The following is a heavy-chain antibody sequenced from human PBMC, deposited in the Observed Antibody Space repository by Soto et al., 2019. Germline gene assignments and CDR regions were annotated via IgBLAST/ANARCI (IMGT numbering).Heavy chain of an antibody. J-gene: IGHJ3*02. CDR3: ASPGHYYDSSGYYYGRYAFDI. CDR1: GGTFSSYA. D-gene: IGHD3-22*01. CDR2: IIPIFGTA. Sequence: SVKVSCKASGGTFSSYAISWVRQAPGQGLEWMGGIIPIFGTANYAQKFQGRVTVTADKSTSTAYMELSSLRSEDTAVYYCASPGHYYDSSGYYYGRYAFDISGQGTMVTVSS. V-gene: IGHV1-69*06.